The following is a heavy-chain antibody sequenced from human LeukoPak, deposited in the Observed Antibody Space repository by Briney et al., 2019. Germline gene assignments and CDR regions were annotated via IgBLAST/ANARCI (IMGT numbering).Heavy chain of an antibody. D-gene: IGHD4-23*01. CDR2: ISDDGSNK. J-gene: IGHJ3*02. CDR1: GFTFSSYA. CDR3: ARGSHAGVTPWDAFDI. Sequence: GRSLRLSCAASGFTFSSYAMHWVRQAPGKGLEWVATISDDGSNKYYTDSVKGRFTISRDNSKNTLYLQMNSLRAEDTAVYYCARGSHAGVTPWDAFDIWGHGTMVTVSS. V-gene: IGHV3-30-3*01.